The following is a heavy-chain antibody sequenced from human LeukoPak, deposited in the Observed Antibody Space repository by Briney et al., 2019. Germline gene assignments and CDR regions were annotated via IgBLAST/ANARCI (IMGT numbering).Heavy chain of an antibody. J-gene: IGHJ4*02. D-gene: IGHD3-22*01. CDR1: GYTFTSYG. CDR2: ISAYNGNT. V-gene: IGHV1-18*01. Sequence: PGASVKVSCEASGYTFTSYGISWVRQAPGQGLEWMGWISAYNGNTNYAQKLQGRVTMTTDTSTSTAYMELRSLRSDDTAVYYCARDGFYYDSSGHRSKDYWGQGTLVTVSS. CDR3: ARDGFYYDSSGHRSKDY.